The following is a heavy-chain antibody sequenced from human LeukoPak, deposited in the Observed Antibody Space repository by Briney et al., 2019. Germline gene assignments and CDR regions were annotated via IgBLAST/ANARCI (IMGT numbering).Heavy chain of an antibody. CDR2: IKQDGSEK. CDR3: ARDQNPLGLGDAFDI. D-gene: IGHD6-19*01. V-gene: IGHV3-7*01. CDR1: GFTFSSYS. J-gene: IGHJ3*02. Sequence: PGGSLRLSCAASGFTFSSYSMNWVRQAPGKGLEWVANIKQDGSEKYYVDSVKGRFTISRDNAKNSLYLQMNSLRAEDTAVYYCARDQNPLGLGDAFDIWGQGTMVTVSS.